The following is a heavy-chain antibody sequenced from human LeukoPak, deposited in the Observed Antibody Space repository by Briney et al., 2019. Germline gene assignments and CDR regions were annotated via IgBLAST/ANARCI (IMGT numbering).Heavy chain of an antibody. CDR2: INHSGST. D-gene: IGHD3-3*01. J-gene: IGHJ4*02. CDR3: ARDNYIVYYDFWSGYYRYFDY. V-gene: IGHV4-34*01. CDR1: GGSFSGYY. Sequence: PSETLSLTCAVYGGSFSGYYWSWIRQPPGKGLEWIGEINHSGSTNYNPSLKSRVTISVDTSKNQFSLKLSSVTAADTAVYYCARDNYIVYYDFWSGYYRYFDYWGQGTLVTASS.